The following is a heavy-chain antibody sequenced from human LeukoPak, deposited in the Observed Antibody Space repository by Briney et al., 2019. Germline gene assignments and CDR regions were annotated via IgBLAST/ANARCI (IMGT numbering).Heavy chain of an antibody. D-gene: IGHD5-24*01. CDR3: ARQGKDGYRVVDY. CDR1: GYSFTSYW. V-gene: IGHV5-51*01. J-gene: IGHJ4*02. Sequence: GESLKISCKGSGYSFTSYWIGWVRQVPGKGLEWMGIIWPDDSDKRYSPSFQGQVTISADKSISTAYLQWSSLKASDTATYYCARQGKDGYRVVDYWGQGTLVTVSS. CDR2: IWPDDSDK.